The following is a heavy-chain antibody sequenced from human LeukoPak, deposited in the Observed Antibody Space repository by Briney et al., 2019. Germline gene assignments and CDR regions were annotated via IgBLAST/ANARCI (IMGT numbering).Heavy chain of an antibody. CDR2: VNSSSSYI. J-gene: IGHJ4*02. D-gene: IGHD2-2*01. V-gene: IGHV3-21*01. Sequence: GGSLRLSCAASGFTFSSYSMNWVRQAPGKGLEWVSSVNSSSSYIYYADSVKGRFTISRDNAKNSLYLQMNSLRAEDTAVYYCASGLGYCSSTSCYEYYWGQGTLVTVSS. CDR3: ASGLGYCSSTSCYEYY. CDR1: GFTFSSYS.